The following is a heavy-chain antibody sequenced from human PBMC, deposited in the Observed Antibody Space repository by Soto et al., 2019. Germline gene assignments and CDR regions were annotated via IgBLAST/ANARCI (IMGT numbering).Heavy chain of an antibody. CDR1: GFTFSSCS. Sequence: EVQLVESGGGLVQPGGSLRLSCASSGFTFSSCSMNWVRQAPGKGLEWVSYISGSGDTKYYADSVKGRFTISRDNAKNSLSLQMSSLRDEDTGVYYCAKYCSSDVCFDYWGQGTLVTVSS. J-gene: IGHJ4*02. V-gene: IGHV3-48*02. CDR2: ISGSGDTK. D-gene: IGHD2-8*01. CDR3: AKYCSSDVCFDY.